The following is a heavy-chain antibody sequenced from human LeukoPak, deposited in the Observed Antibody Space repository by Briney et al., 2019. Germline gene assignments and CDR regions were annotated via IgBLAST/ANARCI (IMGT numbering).Heavy chain of an antibody. V-gene: IGHV3-23*01. CDR2: ICAICAST. Sequence: PGGSLRLSCAASGFTFSRYAMSWVSQAPGKGMEWVSAICAICASTYYADSLTRPFTISRDNSKNTLYLQMNSLRAEDTAVYYCAKDIVVVPAADGYFDYWGQGTLVTVSS. D-gene: IGHD2-2*01. CDR3: AKDIVVVPAADGYFDY. CDR1: GFTFSRYA. J-gene: IGHJ4*02.